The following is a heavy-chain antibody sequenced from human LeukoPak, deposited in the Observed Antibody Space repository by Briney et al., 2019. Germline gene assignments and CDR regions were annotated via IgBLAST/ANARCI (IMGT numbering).Heavy chain of an antibody. J-gene: IGHJ5*02. CDR3: ARLPKSGSGRQGWFDP. Sequence: SETLSLTCTVSGRSISSYYWSWNRQPAGKGREWIGRIYTSGSTNYNPSLKSRVTMSVDTSKNQFSLKLSSVTAADTAVYYCARLPKSGSGRQGWFDPWGQGTLVTVSS. V-gene: IGHV4-4*07. CDR1: GRSISSYY. CDR2: IYTSGST. D-gene: IGHD3-10*01.